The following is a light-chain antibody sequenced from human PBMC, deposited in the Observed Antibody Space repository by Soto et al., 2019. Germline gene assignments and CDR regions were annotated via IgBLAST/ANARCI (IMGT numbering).Light chain of an antibody. CDR1: QLGDKY. CDR3: QAWDSSNVV. V-gene: IGLV3-1*01. J-gene: IGLJ2*01. CDR2: HDT. Sequence: SYELTQPPSVSASPGHTASIPCSGDQLGDKYTSWYQQKPSQSPVLVIYHDTKRPSGIPERFSGSNSGNTATLTISGTQAMDEADYYCQAWDSSNVVFGGGTKLTVL.